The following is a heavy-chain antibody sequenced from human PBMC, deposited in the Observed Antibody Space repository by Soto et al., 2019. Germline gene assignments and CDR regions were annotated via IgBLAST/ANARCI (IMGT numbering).Heavy chain of an antibody. CDR1: GYTFTSYD. J-gene: IGHJ6*03. Sequence: QVQLVQSGAEVKKPGASVKVSCKASGYTFTSYDINWVRQATGQGLEWMGWMNPDSGNTGYAQKFQGRVTMTRNTSISTAYMELSRLRSEDTAVYYCARGLRGFSITIFGVAPHIYMDDWGKGTTVTVSS. CDR2: MNPDSGNT. V-gene: IGHV1-8*01. D-gene: IGHD3-3*01. CDR3: ARGLRGFSITIFGVAPHIYMDD.